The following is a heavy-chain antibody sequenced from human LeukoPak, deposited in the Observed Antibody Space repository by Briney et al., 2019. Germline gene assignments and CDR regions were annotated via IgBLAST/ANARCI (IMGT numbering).Heavy chain of an antibody. CDR1: GGSISSYY. D-gene: IGHD5-24*01. CDR2: IYSSGSI. V-gene: IGHV4-4*07. Sequence: PSETLSLTCTVSGGSISSYYWSWIRQPAGKGLEWIGRIYSSGSINYNPSLKSRVIMSVDTSKNQFSLKLSSVTAADTAVYYCARTRDGYYTYYFDYWGQGTLVTVSS. CDR3: ARTRDGYYTYYFDY. J-gene: IGHJ4*02.